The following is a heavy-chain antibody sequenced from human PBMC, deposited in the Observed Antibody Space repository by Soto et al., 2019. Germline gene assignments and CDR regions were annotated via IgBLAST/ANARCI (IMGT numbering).Heavy chain of an antibody. CDR1: GFTFSSYA. Sequence: PPGGSLRLSCAASGFTFSSYAMSWVRQAPGKGLEWVSASSGSGGSTYYADSVKGRFTISRDNSKNTLYXQMNSLRAEDTAVYYCAYSSTPFDYXGQGTLVTVSS. D-gene: IGHD6-13*01. V-gene: IGHV3-23*01. CDR2: SSGSGGST. CDR3: AYSSTPFDY. J-gene: IGHJ4*02.